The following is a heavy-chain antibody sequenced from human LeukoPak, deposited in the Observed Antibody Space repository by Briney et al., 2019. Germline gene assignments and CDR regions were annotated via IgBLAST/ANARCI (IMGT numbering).Heavy chain of an antibody. Sequence: ASVKVSCKASGYTFTSYDINWVRQATGQGLEWMGWMNPNSGNTGYAQKFQGRVTMTRNTSISTAYMELSSLRSEDTAVYYCARSEMILEWLFYERSWGSPGYYYGMDVWGQGTTVTVSS. CDR3: ARSEMILEWLFYERSWGSPGYYYGMDV. D-gene: IGHD3-3*01. CDR2: MNPNSGNT. V-gene: IGHV1-8*01. CDR1: GYTFTSYD. J-gene: IGHJ6*02.